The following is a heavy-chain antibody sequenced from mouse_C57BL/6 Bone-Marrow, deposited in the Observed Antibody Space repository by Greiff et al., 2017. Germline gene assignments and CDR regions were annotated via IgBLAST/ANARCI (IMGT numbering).Heavy chain of an antibody. CDR3: ARNDNEDFDY. V-gene: IGHV5-4*01. CDR1: GFTFSSYA. CDR2: ISDGGSYT. Sequence: EVPGVESGGGLVKPGGSLKLSCAASGFTFSSYAMSWVRQTPEKRLEWVATISDGGSYTYYPDNVKGRFTFSRDKAKNNLYLQMSHLNYEDTAMXYCARNDNEDFDYWGQGTTRTVSS. D-gene: IGHD2-3*01. J-gene: IGHJ2*01.